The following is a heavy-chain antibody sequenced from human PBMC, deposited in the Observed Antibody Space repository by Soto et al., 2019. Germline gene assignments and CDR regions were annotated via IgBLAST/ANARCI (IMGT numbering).Heavy chain of an antibody. V-gene: IGHV4-34*01. CDR2: DTPGRIA. Sequence: SETLSLTCAVYGGSLNSYFWNWVRHTPGKGLEWIRRDTPGRIANDNPFLMRRVTISKDASNNHFSLEVRSVTAADTAVYYCTTSGRNWPDSCDICGQGAMFTVSS. CDR3: TTSGRNWPDSCDI. CDR1: GGSLNSYF. J-gene: IGHJ3*02.